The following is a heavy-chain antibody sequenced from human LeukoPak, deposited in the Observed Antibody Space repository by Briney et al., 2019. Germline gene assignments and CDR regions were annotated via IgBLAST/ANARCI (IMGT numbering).Heavy chain of an antibody. CDR2: IKQDGSEK. J-gene: IGHJ3*01. CDR3: ANEYSKGDV. V-gene: IGHV3-7*01. CDR1: GFTFSSSW. Sequence: GGSLRLSCAASGFTFSSSWMSWVRQAPGKGLEWVANIKQDGSEKYYVDSVKGRFTISRVNAKNSLYLQMNSLRAEDTAVYYCANEYSKGDVWGQGTMVTVSS. D-gene: IGHD4-11*01.